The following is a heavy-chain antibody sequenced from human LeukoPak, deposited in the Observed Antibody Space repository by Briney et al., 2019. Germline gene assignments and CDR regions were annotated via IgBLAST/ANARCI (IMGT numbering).Heavy chain of an antibody. Sequence: GGSLRLSCAASGFTFRSYWMHWVRLPPGKGLVWVSRIKSDGSSTSYADFVKGRFTISRDNAKNTLYLQMNSLRAEDTAVYYCASRDYYDSSGYYDAFDIWGQGTMVTVPS. CDR3: ASRDYYDSSGYYDAFDI. D-gene: IGHD3-22*01. V-gene: IGHV3-74*01. CDR2: IKSDGSST. CDR1: GFTFRSYW. J-gene: IGHJ3*02.